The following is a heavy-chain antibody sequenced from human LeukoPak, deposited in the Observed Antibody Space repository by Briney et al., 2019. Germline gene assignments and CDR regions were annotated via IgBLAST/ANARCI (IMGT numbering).Heavy chain of an antibody. J-gene: IGHJ3*02. D-gene: IGHD6-19*01. V-gene: IGHV4-31*03. CDR1: GGSISSGDYY. CDR3: AREGYAAVAGHDAFDI. CDR2: IYYSGNT. Sequence: SQTLSLTCTVSGGSISSGDYYWSWVRQHPGKGLEWIGYIYYSGNTYYNPSLKSRVTISVDTSKNQFSLKLSSVTAADTAVYFCAREGYAAVAGHDAFDIWGQGTMVTVSS.